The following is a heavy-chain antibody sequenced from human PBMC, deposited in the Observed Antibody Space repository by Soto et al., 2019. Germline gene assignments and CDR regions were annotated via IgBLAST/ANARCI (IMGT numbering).Heavy chain of an antibody. J-gene: IGHJ4*02. Sequence: EVQLLESGGGLVQPGGSLRLSCAASGFTFSNYAMSWVRQAPGKGLEWVSGVSDSGGNTYYADSVKGRFTISRDNSKNTLYLQMNSLRGEDTDVYYCVQRGGLTYYGALDYWGQGTLVTASS. CDR2: VSDSGGNT. CDR1: GFTFSNYA. V-gene: IGHV3-23*01. D-gene: IGHD3-3*01. CDR3: VQRGGLTYYGALDY.